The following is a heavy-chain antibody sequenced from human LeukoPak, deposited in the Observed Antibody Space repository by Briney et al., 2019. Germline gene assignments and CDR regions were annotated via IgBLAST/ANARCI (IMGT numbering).Heavy chain of an antibody. V-gene: IGHV3-23*01. CDR1: GFTLSTFA. D-gene: IGHD3-10*01. J-gene: IGHJ4*02. CDR2: ISGSGGST. Sequence: GGSLRLSRAASGFTLSTFAMIWVRQPPGKGLEWVSAISGSGGSTYYADSVKGRFTISRDNSKNTLYLQMNSLRAEDTAVYYCARGTRRFGYYFDYWGQGTLVTVSS. CDR3: ARGTRRFGYYFDY.